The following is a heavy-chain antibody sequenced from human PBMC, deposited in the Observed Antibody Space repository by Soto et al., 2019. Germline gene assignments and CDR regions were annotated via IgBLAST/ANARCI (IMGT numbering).Heavy chain of an antibody. CDR2: ITWNSGGI. V-gene: IGHV3-9*01. Sequence: PGGSLRLSCAASGFTFDEYAMHWVRQAPGKGLEWVSGITWNSGGIGYADSVKGRFTISRDSSKNTLYLQMNSLRDEDTAVYYCARDYYDSSGYLGLLDYWGQGTLVTVSS. CDR1: GFTFDEYA. J-gene: IGHJ4*02. D-gene: IGHD3-22*01. CDR3: ARDYYDSSGYLGLLDY.